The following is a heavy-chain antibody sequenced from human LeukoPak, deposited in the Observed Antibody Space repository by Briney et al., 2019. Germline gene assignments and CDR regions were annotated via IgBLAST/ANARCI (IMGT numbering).Heavy chain of an antibody. CDR3: VRQRGASGTINHFDP. J-gene: IGHJ5*02. CDR2: IYPDDSDT. Sequence: GESLKISCKGSGYSFTSYWIGWVRQMPGAGLEWVGAIYPDDSDTRYSPSFQGQVVISADRSIRTAYLQWNTLKTSDTAMYYCVRQRGASGTINHFDPWGQGTLVTVSS. D-gene: IGHD3-10*01. CDR1: GYSFTSYW. V-gene: IGHV5-51*01.